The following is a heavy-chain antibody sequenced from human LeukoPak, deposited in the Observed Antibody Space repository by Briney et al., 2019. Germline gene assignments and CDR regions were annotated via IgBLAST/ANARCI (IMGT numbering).Heavy chain of an antibody. CDR1: GGAIRSHY. Sequence: SETLSLTCTVSGGAIRSHYWNWIRQPAGKGLEWIGRIYSSGYTDDNPFLKSRITMSVDMSKNQFSLRLNSVTAADTAVYYCARGEHSVDSWGQGMLVTVSS. J-gene: IGHJ4*02. CDR3: ARGEHSVDS. CDR2: IYSSGYT. V-gene: IGHV4-4*07. D-gene: IGHD1/OR15-1a*01.